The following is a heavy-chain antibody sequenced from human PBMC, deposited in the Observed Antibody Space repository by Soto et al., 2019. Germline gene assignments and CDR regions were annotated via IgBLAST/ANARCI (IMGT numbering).Heavy chain of an antibody. CDR2: ISGSGGST. CDR1: GFTFSSYA. V-gene: IGHV3-23*01. J-gene: IGHJ4*02. CDR3: AKGVGNLGAAAAGIDY. Sequence: QSGGSLRLSCAASGFTFSSYAMSWVRQAPGKGLEWVSAISGSGGSTYYADSVKGRFTISRDNSKNTLYLQMNSLRAEDTAVYYCAKGVGNLGAAAAGIDYWGQGTLVPVSS. D-gene: IGHD6-13*01.